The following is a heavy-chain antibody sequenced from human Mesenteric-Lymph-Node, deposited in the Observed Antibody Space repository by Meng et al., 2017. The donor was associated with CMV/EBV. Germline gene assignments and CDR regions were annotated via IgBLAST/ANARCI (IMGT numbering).Heavy chain of an antibody. CDR3: ASTSCRSLTSCYMGYYYYGMDV. J-gene: IGHJ6*02. Sequence: SETLSLTCTVSGGSISAYYWSWIRQAPGKGLEWIGYIYYSGSTNYNPSLKSRVTIWLGPANNQISLDLRSVTAADTAVYYCASTSCRSLTSCYMGYYYYGMDVWGQGTTVTVSS. D-gene: IGHD2-2*02. CDR1: GGSISAYY. V-gene: IGHV4-59*01. CDR2: IYYSGST.